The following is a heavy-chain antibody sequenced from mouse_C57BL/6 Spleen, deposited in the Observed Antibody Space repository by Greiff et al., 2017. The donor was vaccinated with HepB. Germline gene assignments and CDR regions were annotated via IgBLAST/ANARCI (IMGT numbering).Heavy chain of an antibody. J-gene: IGHJ4*01. CDR3: ARWRYGSSYAMDY. V-gene: IGHV1-55*01. D-gene: IGHD1-1*01. Sequence: VQVVESGAELVKPGASVKMSCKASGYTFTSYWITWVKQRPGQGLEWIGDIYPGSGSTNYNEKFKSKATLTVDTSSSTAYMQLSSLTSEDSAVYYCARWRYGSSYAMDYWGQGTSVTVSS. CDR2: IYPGSGST. CDR1: GYTFTSYW.